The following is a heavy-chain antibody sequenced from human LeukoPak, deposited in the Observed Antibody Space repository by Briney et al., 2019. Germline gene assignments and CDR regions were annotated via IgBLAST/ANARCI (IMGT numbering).Heavy chain of an antibody. CDR1: GGSFSGYY. CDR2: TASSGSTK. CDR3: ARVRLEYRRSGIWFDP. D-gene: IGHD6-6*01. V-gene: IGHV3-11*01. Sequence: LSPTCAVYGGSFSGYYWSWIRQAPGKGLEWVSYTASSGSTKYYADSVKGRFTISRDNTKNSLYLQMNSLRAEDTAVYYCARVRLEYRRSGIWFDPWGQGTLVTVSS. J-gene: IGHJ5*02.